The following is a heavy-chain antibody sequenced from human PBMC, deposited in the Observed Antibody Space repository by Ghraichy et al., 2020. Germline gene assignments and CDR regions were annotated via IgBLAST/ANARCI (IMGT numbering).Heavy chain of an antibody. CDR1: GGSISSYY. Sequence: SETLSLTCTVSGGSISSYYWSWIRQPPGKGLEWIGYIYYSGSTNYNPSLKSRVTISVDTSKNQFSLKLSSVTAADTAVYYCARGAARGSSFSHQAHIDYWGQGTLVTVSS. V-gene: IGHV4-59*01. J-gene: IGHJ4*02. D-gene: IGHD6-6*01. CDR2: IYYSGST. CDR3: ARGAARGSSFSHQAHIDY.